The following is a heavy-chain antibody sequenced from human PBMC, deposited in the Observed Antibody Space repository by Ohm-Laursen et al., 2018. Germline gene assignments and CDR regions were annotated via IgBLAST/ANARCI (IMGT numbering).Heavy chain of an antibody. CDR2: ISTSGSGT. CDR3: ARVGIVGTLDY. CDR1: GFTFSSYA. Sequence: SLRLSCAASGFTFSSYAMSWVRQAPGKGLEWVSSISTSGSGTYYANSVKGPFTISRDNTKSTLYLQMSSLRAEDTAVYYCARVGIVGTLDYGGQGTLVTVSS. D-gene: IGHD1-26*01. V-gene: IGHV3-23*01. J-gene: IGHJ4*02.